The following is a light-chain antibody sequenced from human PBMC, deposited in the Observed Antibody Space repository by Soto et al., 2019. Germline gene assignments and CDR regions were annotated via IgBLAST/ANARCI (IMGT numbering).Light chain of an antibody. V-gene: IGKV4-1*01. J-gene: IGKJ4*01. CDR2: WAS. Sequence: DIVLTQSPDSLAVPLGERVTINCKSSQSVLYSPNNKNYLAWYQQKPGQAPKLLIYWASTRDSGVPDRFSGSGSGTDFTLTITNLQAEDVAVYYCQQFDTAPLTFGGGTKVDIK. CDR1: QSVLYSPNNKNY. CDR3: QQFDTAPLT.